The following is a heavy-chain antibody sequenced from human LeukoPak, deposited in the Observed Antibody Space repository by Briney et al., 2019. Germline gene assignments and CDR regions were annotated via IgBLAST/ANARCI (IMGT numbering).Heavy chain of an antibody. CDR2: IYTSGST. J-gene: IGHJ4*02. CDR3: ARGRNPIRNSWEIFDY. Sequence: SETLSLTCTVSGGSISSYYWSWIRQPAGKGLEWIGRIYTSGSTNYNPSLKSRVTMSVDTSKNQFSLKLSSVTAADTAVYYCARGRNPIRNSWEIFDYWGQGTLVTVSS. D-gene: IGHD2-2*01. V-gene: IGHV4-4*07. CDR1: GGSISSYY.